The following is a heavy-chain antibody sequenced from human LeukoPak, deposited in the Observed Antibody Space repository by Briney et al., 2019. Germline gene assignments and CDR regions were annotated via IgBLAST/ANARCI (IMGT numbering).Heavy chain of an antibody. V-gene: IGHV1-69*13. D-gene: IGHD5-18*01. Sequence: SVKVSCKASGGTFSSYAISWVRQAPGQGLEWMGGIIPIFGTANYAQKFQGRVTITADESTSTAYMELSSLRSEDTAVYYCARVMTLVDTTMFGYFDYWGQGTLVTVSS. J-gene: IGHJ4*02. CDR2: IIPIFGTA. CDR3: ARVMTLVDTTMFGYFDY. CDR1: GGTFSSYA.